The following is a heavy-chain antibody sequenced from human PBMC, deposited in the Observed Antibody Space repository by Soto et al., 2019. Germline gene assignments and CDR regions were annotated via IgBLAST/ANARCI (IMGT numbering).Heavy chain of an antibody. Sequence: QVQLVQSGAEVKKPGASVKVSCKASGYTFTSYDINWVRQATGQGLEWMGWMNPNSGNTGYAQRFQGRVTRTRNTSISTAYMELSSLRSEDTAVYYCARGPTWAGNVDYWGQGTLVTVSS. CDR2: MNPNSGNT. CDR1: GYTFTSYD. CDR3: ARGPTWAGNVDY. V-gene: IGHV1-8*01. D-gene: IGHD1-1*01. J-gene: IGHJ4*02.